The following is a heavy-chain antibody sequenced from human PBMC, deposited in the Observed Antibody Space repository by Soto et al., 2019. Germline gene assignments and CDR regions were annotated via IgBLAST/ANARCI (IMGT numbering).Heavy chain of an antibody. Sequence: PSETLSLTCSVYGGSFSGYYWSWIRQPPGKGLEWIGEINQSGSTNYNPSLKSRVTISVDTSKNQFSLKLSSVTAADTAVYYCAGGHESIAAAGTRYNWFDPWGQGTLVTVSS. CDR1: GGSFSGYY. D-gene: IGHD6-13*01. CDR3: AGGHESIAAAGTRYNWFDP. CDR2: INQSGST. J-gene: IGHJ5*02. V-gene: IGHV4-34*01.